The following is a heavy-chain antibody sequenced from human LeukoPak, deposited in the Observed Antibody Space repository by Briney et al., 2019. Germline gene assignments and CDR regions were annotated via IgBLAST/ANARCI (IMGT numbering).Heavy chain of an antibody. CDR2: IKSKTDGGTT. CDR1: GFTFSSYS. D-gene: IGHD3-3*01. CDR3: TTEVIGVVIY. J-gene: IGHJ4*02. Sequence: GGSLRLSCAASGFTFSSYSMSWVRQAPGKGLEWVGRIKSKTDGGTTDYAAPVKGRFTISRDDSKNMLYLQMNSLKTEDTAVYYCTTEVIGVVIYWGQGTLVTVSS. V-gene: IGHV3-15*01.